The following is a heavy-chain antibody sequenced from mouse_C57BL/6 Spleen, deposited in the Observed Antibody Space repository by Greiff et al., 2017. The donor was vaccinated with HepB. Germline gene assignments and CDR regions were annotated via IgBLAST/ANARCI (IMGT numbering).Heavy chain of an antibody. CDR3: AVFSTIVTTVYFDY. CDR1: GFSLTSYG. J-gene: IGHJ2*01. V-gene: IGHV2-2*01. Sequence: VQLKESGPGLVQPSQSLSITCTVSGFSLTSYGVHWVRQSPGKGLEWLGVIWSGGSTDYNAAFISRLSISKDNSKSQVFFKMNSLQADDTAIYYCAVFSTIVTTVYFDYWGQGTTLTVSS. CDR2: IWSGGST. D-gene: IGHD2-5*01.